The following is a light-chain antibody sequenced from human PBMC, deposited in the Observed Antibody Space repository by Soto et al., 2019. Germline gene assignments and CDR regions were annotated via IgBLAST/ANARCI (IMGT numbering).Light chain of an antibody. CDR3: QHRSNWPPWT. CDR1: QSVSSY. V-gene: IGKV3-11*01. CDR2: DAS. J-gene: IGKJ1*01. Sequence: EIVLTQSPATLSLSPGERATLSCRASQSVSSYLAWYQQKPGQAPRLLIYDASNRATGIPARFSGSGSGTDFTLTISRLEPEYVAVYYCQHRSNWPPWTFGQGTKVEIK.